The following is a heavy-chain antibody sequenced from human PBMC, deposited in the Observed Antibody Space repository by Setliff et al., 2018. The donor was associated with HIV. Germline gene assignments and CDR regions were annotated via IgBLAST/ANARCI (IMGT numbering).Heavy chain of an antibody. CDR1: GGTFSSYG. J-gene: IGHJ4*01. CDR3: ARQYYDSSGFDLDPYYFDY. CDR2: IIPILGIA. D-gene: IGHD3-22*01. V-gene: IGHV1-69*10. Sequence: GASVKVSCKAAGGTFSSYGISWVRQAPGQGLEWMGGIIPILGIANYAQKFQGRVTITADESTSTAYMELRSLRSEDTAVYYCARQYYDSSGFDLDPYYFDYWGQGTLVTVSS.